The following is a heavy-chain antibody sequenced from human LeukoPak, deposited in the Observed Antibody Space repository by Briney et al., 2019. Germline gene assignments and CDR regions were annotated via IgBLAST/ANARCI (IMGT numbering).Heavy chain of an antibody. CDR3: ARDGYSGYEGNWFDP. CDR1: GYTFTSYY. CDR2: INPSGGST. Sequence: ASVKVSCKASGYTFTSYYMHWVRQAPGQGLEWMGIINPSGGSTSYAQKFQGRVTMTRDTSTSTVYMELSSLRSEDTAVYYCARDGYSGYEGNWFDPWGQGTLVTVSS. J-gene: IGHJ5*02. D-gene: IGHD5-12*01. V-gene: IGHV1-46*01.